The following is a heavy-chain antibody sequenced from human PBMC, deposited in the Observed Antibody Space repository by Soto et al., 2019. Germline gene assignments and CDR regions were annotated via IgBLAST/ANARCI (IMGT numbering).Heavy chain of an antibody. D-gene: IGHD3-3*01. CDR3: ARVLEYYDFWSGYSLHY. V-gene: IGHV1-69*13. CDR2: IIPIFGTA. Sequence: SVKVSCKASGGTFSSFAISWVRQAPGQGLEWMGGIIPIFGTANYAQKFQGRVTITAGESTSTAYMELSSLRSDDTAVYYCARVLEYYDFWSGYSLHYWGQGALVTVSS. J-gene: IGHJ4*02. CDR1: GGTFSSFA.